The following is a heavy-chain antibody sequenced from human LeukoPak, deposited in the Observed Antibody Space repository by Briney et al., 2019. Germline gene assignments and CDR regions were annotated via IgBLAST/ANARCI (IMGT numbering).Heavy chain of an antibody. V-gene: IGHV1-8*03. CDR2: MNPNSGNT. D-gene: IGHD1-26*01. Sequence: ASVKVSCKASGGTFSSYAISWVRQATGQGLEWMGWMNPNSGNTGYAQKFQGRVTITRNTSISTAYMELSSLRSEDTAVYYCARGGQWEWELSEPNWFDPWGQGTLVTVSS. J-gene: IGHJ5*02. CDR3: ARGGQWEWELSEPNWFDP. CDR1: GGTFSSYA.